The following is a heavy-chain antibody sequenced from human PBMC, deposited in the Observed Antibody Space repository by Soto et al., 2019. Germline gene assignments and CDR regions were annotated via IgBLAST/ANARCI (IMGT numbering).Heavy chain of an antibody. J-gene: IGHJ5*02. Sequence: QLQLQESGPGLVKPSETLSLTCTVSGGSVSSSSYYWGWIRQPPGKGLEWIGSIYYSGSTYYNPSLKSRVTISVDTSKNQFSLKLSSVTAADTAVYYCARPSMVEDWFDPWGQGTLVTVSS. CDR3: ARPSMVEDWFDP. CDR2: IYYSGST. CDR1: GGSVSSSSYY. D-gene: IGHD3-10*01. V-gene: IGHV4-39*01.